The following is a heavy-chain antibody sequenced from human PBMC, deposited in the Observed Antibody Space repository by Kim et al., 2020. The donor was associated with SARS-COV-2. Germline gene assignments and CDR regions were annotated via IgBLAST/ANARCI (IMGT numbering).Heavy chain of an antibody. CDR1: RYRLTELS. J-gene: IGHJ4*02. CDR3: AAVLSLRFGVATRSFDY. Sequence: ASVKVSCKVSRYRLTELSIHWVRQTPGKGLEWMGSFDREDHETIYAQTFQGRVTMTEDTSTDTAYMDLSRLRSEDTALYFCAAVLSLRFGVATRSFDYWGQGTLVTGSS. D-gene: IGHD3-10*01. CDR2: FDREDHET. V-gene: IGHV1-24*01.